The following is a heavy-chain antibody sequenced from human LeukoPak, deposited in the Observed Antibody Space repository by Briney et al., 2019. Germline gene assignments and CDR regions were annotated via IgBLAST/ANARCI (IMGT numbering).Heavy chain of an antibody. Sequence: GESLKISCKGSGYKFTNYWIAWVRQMPGQGLEWLGIIYPRDSDTRYSPSFQGQVSISADKSISTAYLQWSSLKASDTAMYYCARRGGSYLDAFDIWGQGTMVTVSS. V-gene: IGHV5-51*01. CDR2: IYPRDSDT. CDR1: GYKFTNYW. D-gene: IGHD1-26*01. J-gene: IGHJ3*02. CDR3: ARRGGSYLDAFDI.